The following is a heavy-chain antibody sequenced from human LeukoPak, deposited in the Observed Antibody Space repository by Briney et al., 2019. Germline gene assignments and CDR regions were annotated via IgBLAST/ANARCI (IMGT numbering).Heavy chain of an antibody. Sequence: ASVKVSCKASGYTFTSCDINWVRQATGQGLEWMGWMNPNSGNTNYAQKLQGRVTMTTDTSTSTAYMELRSLRSDDTAVYYCASSARHEPRTSDYWGQGTLVTVSS. V-gene: IGHV1-18*01. CDR3: ASSARHEPRTSDY. CDR2: MNPNSGNT. D-gene: IGHD3-10*01. J-gene: IGHJ4*02. CDR1: GYTFTSCD.